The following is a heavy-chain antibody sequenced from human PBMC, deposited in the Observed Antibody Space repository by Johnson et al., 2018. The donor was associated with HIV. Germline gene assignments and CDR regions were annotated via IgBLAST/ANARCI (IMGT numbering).Heavy chain of an antibody. CDR1: GFTFDDYA. D-gene: IGHD5-12*01. J-gene: IGHJ3*02. Sequence: VQLVESGGVVVQPGGSLRLSCAASGFTFDDYAMHWVRQAPGKGLEWVSLISWDGGSPYYADSVKGRFSISKDNSKNSLYRQMNSLRAEDTALYYCAKDSKWLRSEGVGAFDIWGQGTMVTVSS. V-gene: IGHV3-43D*03. CDR3: AKDSKWLRSEGVGAFDI. CDR2: ISWDGGSP.